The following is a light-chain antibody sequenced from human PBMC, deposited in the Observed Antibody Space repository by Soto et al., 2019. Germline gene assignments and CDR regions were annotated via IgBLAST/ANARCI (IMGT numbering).Light chain of an antibody. CDR3: QQRRDWPIT. CDR1: LNINSL. J-gene: IGKJ4*01. CDR2: DAS. V-gene: IGKV3-11*01. Sequence: EIVLIQSPATLSLSPGERATLSCRASLNINSLLSWYQQKPGQVPRLLMYDASIRATGIPARFSGSGSGTDFTLTISSLEPEDFAVYYCQQRRDWPITFGGGTKVDI.